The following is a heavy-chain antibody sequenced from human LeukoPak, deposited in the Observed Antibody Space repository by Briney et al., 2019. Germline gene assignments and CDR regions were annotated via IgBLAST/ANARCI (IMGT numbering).Heavy chain of an antibody. CDR1: GFTFSRYS. D-gene: IGHD6-6*01. CDR2: ISSSSGYI. V-gene: IGHV3-21*01. Sequence: AGGSLRLSCAASGFTFSRYSMNWVRQAPGKGLEWVSFISSSSGYIYYADSVEGRFTISRDNAKNSLYLQMKSLRAEDTAVYYCARMNISSDYWGQGTLVTVSS. CDR3: ARMNISSDY. J-gene: IGHJ4*02.